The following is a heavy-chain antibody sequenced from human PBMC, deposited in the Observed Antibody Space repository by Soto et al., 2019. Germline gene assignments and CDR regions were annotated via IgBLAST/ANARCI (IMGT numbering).Heavy chain of an antibody. CDR1: GVSLRTSGVG. Sequence: QITLKESGPTLVKPTQTLTLTCSFSGVSLRTSGVGVAWIRQPPGKAPEWLALIYWDDEKHYSPSLKSRLTTTKDTSKNQVVLTMINMDPVDTGTYYCALRYCGGDCYGLWFDPWGQGTLVTVSS. J-gene: IGHJ5*02. D-gene: IGHD2-21*02. V-gene: IGHV2-5*02. CDR2: IYWDDEK. CDR3: ALRYCGGDCYGLWFDP.